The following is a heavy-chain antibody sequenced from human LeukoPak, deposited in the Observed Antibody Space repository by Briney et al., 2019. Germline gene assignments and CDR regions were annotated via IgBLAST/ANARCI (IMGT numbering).Heavy chain of an antibody. CDR1: GFTVSTNY. Sequence: PGGSLRLSCGASGFTVSTNYMSWVRQAPGKGLEWVSVIFRDDTTYYADSVKGRFTISRDNSKNTLFLQMNSLRAEDTAVYYCATAAYDSGSYIVNHDYWGQGTLVTVSS. J-gene: IGHJ4*02. CDR2: IFRDDTT. D-gene: IGHD3-22*01. CDR3: ATAAYDSGSYIVNHDY. V-gene: IGHV3-53*01.